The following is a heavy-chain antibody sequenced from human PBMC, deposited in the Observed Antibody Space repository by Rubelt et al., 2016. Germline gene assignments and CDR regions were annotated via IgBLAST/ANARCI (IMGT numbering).Heavy chain of an antibody. CDR2: INHSGST. CDR1: GGSFSGYY. D-gene: IGHD6-13*01. V-gene: IGHV4-34*01. J-gene: IGHJ6*02. Sequence: QVQLQQWGAGLLKPSETLSLTCAVYGGSFSGYYWSWIRQPPGKGLEWIGEINHSGSTNYNPSLKSRVTVSVATAKNQFSLKRSSGTAAATAVYYCAGGRRGSSSWLGRDYYGMDVWGQGTTVTVSS. CDR3: AGGRRGSSSWLGRDYYGMDV.